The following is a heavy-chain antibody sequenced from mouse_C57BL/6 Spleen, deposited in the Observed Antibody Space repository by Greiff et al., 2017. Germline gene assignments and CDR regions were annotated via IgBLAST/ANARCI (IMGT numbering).Heavy chain of an antibody. CDR3: VRNWELDY. CDR1: GFSFNTYA. CDR2: IRSKSNNYAT. D-gene: IGHD4-1*01. V-gene: IGHV10-1*01. J-gene: IGHJ2*01. Sequence: EVQVVESGGGLVQPKGSLKLSCAASGFSFNTYAMNWVRQAPGKGLEWVARIRSKSNNYATYYADSVKDRFTISRDDSESMLYLQMNNMKAEDTAMYYCVRNWELDYWGQGTTLTVSS.